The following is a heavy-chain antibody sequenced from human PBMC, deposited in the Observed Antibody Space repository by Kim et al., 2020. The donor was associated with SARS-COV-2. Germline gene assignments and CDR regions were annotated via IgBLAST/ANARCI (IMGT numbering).Heavy chain of an antibody. V-gene: IGHV1-18*01. CDR2: ISAYNGNT. D-gene: IGHD3-9*01. J-gene: IGHJ6*02. Sequence: ASVKVSCKASGYTFTSYGISWVRQAPGQGLEWMGWISAYNGNTNYAQKLQGRVTMTTDTSTSTAYMELRSLRSDDTAVYYCARTYYDILTCYYNKGYYYGMTVWGQGTTVTVS. CDR3: ARTYYDILTCYYNKGYYYGMTV. CDR1: GYTFTSYG.